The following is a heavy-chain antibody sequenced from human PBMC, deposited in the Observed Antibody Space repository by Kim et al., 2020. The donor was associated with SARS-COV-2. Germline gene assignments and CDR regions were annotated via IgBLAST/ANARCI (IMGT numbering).Heavy chain of an antibody. CDR1: GGTFSSYA. CDR3: ARGPPPITGWFDP. Sequence: SVKVSCKASGGTFSSYAISWVRQAPGQGLEWMGGIIPIFGTANYAQKFQGRVTITADESTSTAYMELSSLRSEDTAVYYCARGPPPITGWFDPWGQGTLVTVSS. D-gene: IGHD1-20*01. CDR2: IIPIFGTA. J-gene: IGHJ5*02. V-gene: IGHV1-69*13.